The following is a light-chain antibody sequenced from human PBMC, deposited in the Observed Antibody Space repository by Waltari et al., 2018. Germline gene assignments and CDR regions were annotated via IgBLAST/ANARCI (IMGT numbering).Light chain of an antibody. V-gene: IGLV2-8*01. CDR2: EVT. J-gene: IGLJ2*01. CDR3: SSYGGINNLL. CDR1: SSDVGAYNY. Sequence: QSALTQPPSASGSPGQSVTISCTGTSSDVGAYNYVSWYQQHPGKAPKLIIYEVTKGPAGVPDRFSGSKSGNTACLTVAGLQTEDEAEYYCSSYGGINNLLFGGGTKLTVL.